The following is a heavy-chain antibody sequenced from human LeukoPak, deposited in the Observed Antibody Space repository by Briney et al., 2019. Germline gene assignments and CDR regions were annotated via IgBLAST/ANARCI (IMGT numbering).Heavy chain of an antibody. CDR2: ISFSSDMI. Sequence: GGSLRLSCAASGFTFSRNNMNWVRQAPGKGLEWISYISFSSDMIYYADSVKGRFTISRDNAKDSLYLQMNSLRAEHTAVYYCARVPVASDGTCFDSWGQGTLVIVSS. V-gene: IGHV3-48*04. CDR3: ARVPVASDGTCFDS. D-gene: IGHD6-13*01. J-gene: IGHJ4*02. CDR1: GFTFSRNN.